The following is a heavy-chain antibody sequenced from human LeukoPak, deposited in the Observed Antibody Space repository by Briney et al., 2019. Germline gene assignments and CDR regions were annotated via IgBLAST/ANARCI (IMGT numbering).Heavy chain of an antibody. Sequence: VASVKVSCKASGYTFTSYGISWVRQAPGQGLEWMGWISAYNGNTNYAQKLQGRVTMTTDTSTSTAYMELRSLRSDDTAVYYCARAPIVVVVAAIDYWGQGTLVTVSS. D-gene: IGHD2-15*01. V-gene: IGHV1-18*01. J-gene: IGHJ4*02. CDR2: ISAYNGNT. CDR3: ARAPIVVVVAAIDY. CDR1: GYTFTSYG.